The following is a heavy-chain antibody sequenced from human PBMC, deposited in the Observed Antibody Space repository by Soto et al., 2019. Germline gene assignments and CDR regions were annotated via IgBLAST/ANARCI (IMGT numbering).Heavy chain of an antibody. J-gene: IGHJ3*02. CDR2: ISAYNGNT. CDR3: AREGGGAAFDI. Sequence: SLVKGDCKAAGYTFTIDISSRGRQAPGQGLEWMGWISAYNGNTNYAQKLQGRVTMTTDTSTSTAYMELRSLRSDDTAVYYCAREGGGAAFDIRGKGTMVPVS. D-gene: IGHD1-26*01. V-gene: IGHV1-18*01. CDR1: GYTFTIDI.